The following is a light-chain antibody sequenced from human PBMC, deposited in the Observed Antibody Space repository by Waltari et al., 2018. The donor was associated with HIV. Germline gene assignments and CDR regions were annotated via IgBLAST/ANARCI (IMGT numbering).Light chain of an antibody. V-gene: IGKV1-5*03. CDR3: HQYSDYLGS. CDR2: KAT. Sequence: DINMSQSPPTLTASIGHRDNITCRASQNVGAWLAWYQQKPGEAPNLLIYKATNVEGGVPSRFSGSASGTDFTLTIDSLHPDDFATYYCHQYSDYLGSFGQGTKVEVK. CDR1: QNVGAW. J-gene: IGKJ1*01.